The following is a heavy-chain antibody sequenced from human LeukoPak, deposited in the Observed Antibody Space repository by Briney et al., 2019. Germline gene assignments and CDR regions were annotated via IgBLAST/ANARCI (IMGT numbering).Heavy chain of an antibody. D-gene: IGHD6-13*01. CDR2: IYYSGST. CDR1: GGSLSSSSYY. Sequence: SETLSLTCTVSGGSLSSSSYYWGWIRQPPGKGLEWIGSIYYSGSTYYNPSLKSRATISVDTSKNQFSLKLSSVTAADAAVDYCARGLIAAAGPHYYYYGMDVWGQGTTVTVSS. J-gene: IGHJ6*02. V-gene: IGHV4-39*07. CDR3: ARGLIAAAGPHYYYYGMDV.